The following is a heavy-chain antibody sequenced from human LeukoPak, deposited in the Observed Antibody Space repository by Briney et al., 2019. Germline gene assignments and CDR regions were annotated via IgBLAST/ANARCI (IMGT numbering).Heavy chain of an antibody. CDR3: ARDPPSTIVGATEPDY. D-gene: IGHD1-26*01. V-gene: IGHV3-21*01. J-gene: IGHJ4*02. Sequence: PGGSLRLSCAASGFTFSSYSMNWVRQAPGKGLEWVSSISSSSSYIYYADSVKGRFTISRDNAKNSLYLQMNSLRAEDTAVYYCARDPPSTIVGATEPDYWGQGTLVTVSS. CDR1: GFTFSSYS. CDR2: ISSSSSYI.